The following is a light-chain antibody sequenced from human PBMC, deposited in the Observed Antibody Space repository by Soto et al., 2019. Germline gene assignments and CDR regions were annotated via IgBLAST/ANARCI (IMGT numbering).Light chain of an antibody. CDR2: AAS. CDR3: QQLNSYPR. J-gene: IGKJ3*01. CDR1: QGISSY. Sequence: DLQLTQSPSFLSASVGDRVTITCRASQGISSYLAWYQQKPGKAPKLLIYAASTLQSGVPSRFSGSGSATEFTLTISSLQPEHFATYSCQQLNSYPRFGPGTKVDIK. V-gene: IGKV1-9*01.